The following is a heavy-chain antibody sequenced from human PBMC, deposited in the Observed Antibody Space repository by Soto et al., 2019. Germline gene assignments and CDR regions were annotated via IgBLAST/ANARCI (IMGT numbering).Heavy chain of an antibody. CDR1: GYSFTSYW. D-gene: IGHD2-15*01. V-gene: IGHV5-10-1*01. CDR2: IDPSDSFT. J-gene: IGHJ6*02. Sequence: PGESLKISCKGSGYSFTSYWISWVRQMPGIGLEWMGRIDPSDSFTNYSPSLQGHVTISADESISTAYLQWSGLKASDTAIYYCARQLPYGGNSYYGMYVWGQGTTVTVSS. CDR3: ARQLPYGGNSYYGMYV.